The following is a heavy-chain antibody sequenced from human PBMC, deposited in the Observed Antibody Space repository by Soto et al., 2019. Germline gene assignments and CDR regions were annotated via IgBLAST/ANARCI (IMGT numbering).Heavy chain of an antibody. CDR3: ARSARITIFGVVTTREDAFDI. D-gene: IGHD3-3*01. CDR1: GGSISSSSYY. J-gene: IGHJ3*02. CDR2: IYYSGST. V-gene: IGHV4-39*01. Sequence: PSETLSLTCTVSGGSISSSSYYWGWIRQPPGKGLEWIGSIYYSGSTYYNPSLKSRVTISVDTSKNQFSLKLSSVTAADTAVYYCARSARITIFGVVTTREDAFDIWGQGTMVTVSS.